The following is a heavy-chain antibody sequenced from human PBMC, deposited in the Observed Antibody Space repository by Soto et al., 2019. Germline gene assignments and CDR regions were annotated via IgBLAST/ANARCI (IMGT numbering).Heavy chain of an antibody. D-gene: IGHD6-6*01. CDR1: GYSFTSYW. CDR2: IDPSDSYT. Sequence: GESLKISCKGSGYSFTSYWISWVRQMPGKGLEWMGRIDPSDSYTNYSPSFQGHVTISADKSISTAYLQWSSLKASDTAMYYCARHTHYFRQLVRFDYWGQGTLVTVSS. J-gene: IGHJ4*02. V-gene: IGHV5-10-1*01. CDR3: ARHTHYFRQLVRFDY.